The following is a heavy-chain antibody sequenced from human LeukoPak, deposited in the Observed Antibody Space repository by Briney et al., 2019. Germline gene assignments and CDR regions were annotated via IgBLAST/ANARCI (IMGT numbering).Heavy chain of an antibody. CDR1: GFTFDYYV. D-gene: IGHD2-8*01. J-gene: IGHJ4*01. Sequence: GRSLRLSCSASGFTFDYYVMHWVRQAPGKGLEWVSWVSLNSGSICYADSVKGRFTISRDNAKNSLYLQMNSLRAEDTALKYCENGTRRCKLLASHPYCWGERILVTASS. CDR3: ENGTRRCKLLASHPYC. V-gene: IGHV3-9*01. CDR2: VSLNSGSI.